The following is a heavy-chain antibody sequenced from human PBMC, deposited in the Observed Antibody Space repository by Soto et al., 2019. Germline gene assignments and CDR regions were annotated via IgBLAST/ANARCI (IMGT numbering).Heavy chain of an antibody. CDR2: ISGYNGNT. D-gene: IGHD5-18*01. J-gene: IGHJ4*02. CDR3: ARDRGYSFGSTFDY. Sequence: QVQLVQSGAEVKKPGASVKVYCKASGYTFSTYGISWVRQAPGQGLEWMGWISGYNGNTNYAQKVQGRVTMTTDTSTSTASMELRSLRSDDTAVYYCARDRGYSFGSTFDYWGQGTLVTVSS. CDR1: GYTFSTYG. V-gene: IGHV1-18*01.